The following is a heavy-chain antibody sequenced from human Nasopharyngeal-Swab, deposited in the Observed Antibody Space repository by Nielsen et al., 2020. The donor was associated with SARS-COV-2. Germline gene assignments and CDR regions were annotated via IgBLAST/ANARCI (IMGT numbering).Heavy chain of an antibody. CDR3: ARDLGYGSLHFDY. CDR2: IYSGGST. J-gene: IGHJ4*02. V-gene: IGHV3-53*01. Sequence: GGSLRLSCAPSRFTVTSNYMSWVRQAPGKGLEWVSVIYSGGSTYYADSVKGRFTISRANSKNTLYLKMNSLRAEDTAVYYCARDLGYGSLHFDYWGQGTLVTVSS. CDR1: RFTVTSNY. D-gene: IGHD2-15*01.